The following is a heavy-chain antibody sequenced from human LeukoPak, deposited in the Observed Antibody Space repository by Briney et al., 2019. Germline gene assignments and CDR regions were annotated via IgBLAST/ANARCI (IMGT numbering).Heavy chain of an antibody. J-gene: IGHJ3*02. V-gene: IGHV4-30-4*01. Sequence: SETLSLTCTVSGGSISSGDYYWSWIRQPPGKGLEWIGYIYYSGSTYYNPSLKSRVTISVDTSKNQFSLKLSSVTAADTAVYYCARTVYYDYVWGSYFRDLGIWGQGTMVTVSS. D-gene: IGHD3-16*01. CDR2: IYYSGST. CDR1: GGSISSGDYY. CDR3: ARTVYYDYVWGSYFRDLGI.